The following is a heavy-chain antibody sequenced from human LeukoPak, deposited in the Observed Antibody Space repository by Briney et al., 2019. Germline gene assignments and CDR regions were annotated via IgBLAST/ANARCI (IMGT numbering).Heavy chain of an antibody. V-gene: IGHV3-23*01. J-gene: IGHJ6*02. Sequence: PGGSLRLSCAASGFTFSTYAMSWVRQSPGKGLEWVSAISGSDAGTYYADSVKGRFTISRDNSKNTLYLQMNSLRAEDTAVYYCARDPGGYYYYGMDVWGQGTTVTVSS. CDR3: ARDPGGYYYYGMDV. CDR2: ISGSDAGT. CDR1: GFTFSTYA. D-gene: IGHD4-23*01.